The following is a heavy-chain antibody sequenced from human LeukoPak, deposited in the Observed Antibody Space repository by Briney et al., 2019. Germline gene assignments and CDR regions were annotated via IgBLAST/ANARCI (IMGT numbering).Heavy chain of an antibody. Sequence: PSQTLSLTCAVSGGSISSGGYSWSWIRQPPGKGLEWIGYIYHSGSTYYNPSLKSRVTISVDRSKNQFSLKLSSVTAAHTAVYYCARAFESWFDPWGQGTLVTVSS. D-gene: IGHD3-9*01. J-gene: IGHJ5*02. CDR2: IYHSGST. CDR3: ARAFESWFDP. V-gene: IGHV4-30-2*01. CDR1: GGSISSGGYS.